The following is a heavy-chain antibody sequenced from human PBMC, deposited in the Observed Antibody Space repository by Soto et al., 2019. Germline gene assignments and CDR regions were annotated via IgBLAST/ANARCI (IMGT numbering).Heavy chain of an antibody. CDR3: ARGGLLLDY. Sequence: QVQLVESGGGVVQPGRSLRLSCAXSGFXFTSYGMHWVRQAPGKGLEWVAVIWYDGSNKYYADSVKGRFTISRDNSKNTLYLQMNSLRAEDTAVYYGARGGLLLDYWGQGTLVTVSS. J-gene: IGHJ4*02. D-gene: IGHD2-21*01. V-gene: IGHV3-33*01. CDR1: GFXFTSYG. CDR2: IWYDGSNK.